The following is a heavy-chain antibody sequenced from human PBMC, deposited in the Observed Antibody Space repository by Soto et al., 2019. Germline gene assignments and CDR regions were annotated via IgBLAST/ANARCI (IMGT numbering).Heavy chain of an antibody. J-gene: IGHJ4*02. D-gene: IGHD1-26*01. V-gene: IGHV3-30-3*01. CDR1: GFTFSSYA. CDR2: ISYDGSNK. Sequence: QVKLVESGGGVVQPGRSLRLSCAASGFTFSSYAMHWVRQAPGKGLEWVAVISYDGSNKYYADSVKGRFTISRDNSKNTPYLQMNSLRAEDTAVYYCARDSNGHSYYEYYFDYWGQGTLVTVSS. CDR3: ARDSNGHSYYEYYFDY.